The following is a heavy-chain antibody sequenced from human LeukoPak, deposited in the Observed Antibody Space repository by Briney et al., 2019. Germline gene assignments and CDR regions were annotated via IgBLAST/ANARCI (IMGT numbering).Heavy chain of an antibody. CDR1: GFTFTSSA. J-gene: IGHJ6*03. Sequence: GTSVKVSCKASGFTFTSSAMQWVRQARGQRLEWIGWIVVGSGNTNCAQKFQERVTITRDMSTSTAYMELSSLRSEDTAVYYCAASYYYDSSGRGGYYYYYMDVWGKGTTVTVSS. D-gene: IGHD3-22*01. CDR2: IVVGSGNT. V-gene: IGHV1-58*02. CDR3: AASYYYDSSGRGGYYYYYMDV.